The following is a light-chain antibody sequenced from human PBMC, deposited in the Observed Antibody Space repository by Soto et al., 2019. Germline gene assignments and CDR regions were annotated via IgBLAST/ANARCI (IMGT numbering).Light chain of an antibody. CDR3: CSYARGSSYV. CDR1: SSDVGGYNF. V-gene: IGLV2-14*03. Sequence: QLVLTQPASVSGSPGQSITISCTGTSSDVGGYNFVSWYQQHPGKAPRLMIYDVSNRPSGVSVRFYGSKSGNTASLTISGLQAEDEADYSFCSYARGSSYVLGTSTKITVL. CDR2: DVS. J-gene: IGLJ1*01.